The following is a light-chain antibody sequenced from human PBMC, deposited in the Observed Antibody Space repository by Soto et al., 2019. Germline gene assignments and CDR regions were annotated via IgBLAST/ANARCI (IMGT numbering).Light chain of an antibody. V-gene: IGLV1-40*01. CDR3: QSYDSSLTGSVV. Sequence: QSVLTQPPSVSGAPGQRVTISCTGSSSNIGAGYDVHWYQQLPGTAPKLLIYANTNPPSGVPDRFSGSKSGTSASLAITGLQAEDEADYYCQSYDSSLTGSVVFGGGTKVTVL. J-gene: IGLJ2*01. CDR1: SSNIGAGYD. CDR2: ANT.